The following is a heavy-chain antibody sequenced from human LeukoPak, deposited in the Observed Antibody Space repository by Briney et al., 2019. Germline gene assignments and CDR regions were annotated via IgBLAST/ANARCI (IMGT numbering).Heavy chain of an antibody. CDR1: GFTFSSYA. CDR3: ARRRVRGVMVFDY. CDR2: ISGSGGST. Sequence: GGSLRLSCAASGFTFSSYAMSWVRQAPGKGLEWVSAISGSGGSTYYADSVKGRFTISRDNSKNTLYLQMNSLRAEDTAVYYCARRRVRGVMVFDYWGQRTLVTVSS. V-gene: IGHV3-23*01. J-gene: IGHJ4*02. D-gene: IGHD3-10*01.